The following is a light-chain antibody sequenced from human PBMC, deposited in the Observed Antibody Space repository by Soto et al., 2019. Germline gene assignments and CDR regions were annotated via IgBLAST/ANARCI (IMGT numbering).Light chain of an antibody. CDR1: QSVSSN. V-gene: IGKV3-20*01. CDR3: QQYVSSPWA. Sequence: EIVLTQSPATLSLSPVERAPLSCRASQSVSSNLAWYQQKPGQAPRLLIYGASRRATGIPDRFTGSGSGTDFTLTISRLEPEDFAVYYCQQYVSSPWAFGQGTKVDIK. J-gene: IGKJ1*01. CDR2: GAS.